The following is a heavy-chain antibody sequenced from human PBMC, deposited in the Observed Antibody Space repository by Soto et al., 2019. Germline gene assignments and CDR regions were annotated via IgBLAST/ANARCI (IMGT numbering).Heavy chain of an antibody. J-gene: IGHJ5*02. CDR2: IYYSGST. CDR1: GGSISSYY. V-gene: IGHV4-59*06. Sequence: SETLSLTCTVSGGSISSYYWSWIRQPPGKGLEWIGYIYYSGSTYYNPSLKSRVTISVDTSKNQFSLKLSSVTAADTAVYYCAREVAAHVYWFDPWGQGTLVTVSS. CDR3: AREVAAHVYWFDP. D-gene: IGHD6-6*01.